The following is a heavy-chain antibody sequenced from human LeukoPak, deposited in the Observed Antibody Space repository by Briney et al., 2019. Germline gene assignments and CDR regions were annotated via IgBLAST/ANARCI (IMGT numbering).Heavy chain of an antibody. CDR2: ISGSGGST. CDR1: GFTFSSYG. D-gene: IGHD3-22*01. J-gene: IGHJ4*02. Sequence: PGGSLRLSCAASGFTFSSYGMSWVRQAPGKGLEWVSAISGSGGSTYYADSVKGRFTISRDNSKNTLYLQKNSLRAEDTAVYYCAKHGEGSSGYLIWGQGTLVTVSS. V-gene: IGHV3-23*01. CDR3: AKHGEGSSGYLI.